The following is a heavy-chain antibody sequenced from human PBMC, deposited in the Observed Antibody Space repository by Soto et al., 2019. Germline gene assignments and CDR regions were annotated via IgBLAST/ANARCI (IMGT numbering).Heavy chain of an antibody. CDR2: ISGRGGST. CDR3: AEDPDYYDSSGYYGTVY. CDR1: GFTFSSYA. V-gene: IGHV3-23*01. Sequence: EVQLLESGGGLVQPGGSLRLSCAAAGFTFSSYAMSWVRQAPGQGLEWVSAISGRGGSTYYADAVKGRFTISRDNSKNTLYLQMNSLRAEDTAVYDCAEDPDYYDSSGYYGTVYWGQGTLVTVSS. J-gene: IGHJ4*02. D-gene: IGHD3-22*01.